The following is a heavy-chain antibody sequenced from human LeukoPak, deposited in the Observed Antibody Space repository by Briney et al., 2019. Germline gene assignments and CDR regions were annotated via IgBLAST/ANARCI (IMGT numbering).Heavy chain of an antibody. D-gene: IGHD2-8*01. CDR2: IYPGDSET. J-gene: IGHJ4*02. V-gene: IGHV5-51*01. CDR3: ARLNGPMDY. Sequence: XSXXGXGYSFXXXWIAXVRQMPGKGLEWMGIIYPGDSETTYSPSFQGQVAISADKSISTAYLQWSSLKASDTAMYYCARLNGPMDYWGQGTLVTVSS. CDR1: GYSFXXXW.